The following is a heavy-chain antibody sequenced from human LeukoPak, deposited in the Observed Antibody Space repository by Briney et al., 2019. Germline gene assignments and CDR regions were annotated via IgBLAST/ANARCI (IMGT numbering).Heavy chain of an antibody. CDR3: ARDSSMLRGPLVIYYFDF. CDR1: GFTFRNYG. CDR2: ISSSGSTI. V-gene: IGHV3-48*04. J-gene: IGHJ4*02. Sequence: PGGSLRLSCAASGFTFRNYGMNWVRQAPGKGLEWVSYISSSGSTIYYADSVKGRFTISRDNAKSSLYLQMNSLRVEDTAVYYCARDSSMLRGPLVIYYFDFWGQGTLVTVSS. D-gene: IGHD3-10*01.